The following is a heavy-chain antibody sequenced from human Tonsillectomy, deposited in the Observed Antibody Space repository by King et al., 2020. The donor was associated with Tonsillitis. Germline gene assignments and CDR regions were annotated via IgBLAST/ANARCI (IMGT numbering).Heavy chain of an antibody. CDR1: GFTFSSYG. J-gene: IGHJ4*02. V-gene: IGHV3-30*18. CDR2: ILYDGSNE. CDR3: AKDSSSSQYYLDD. D-gene: IGHD6-6*01. Sequence: VQLVESGGGVVQPGRSLRLSCAASGFTFSSYGMHLVRQASGKGLEWVAVILYDGSNEYYADSVRGRFTISRDNSKNTLYVQMNSLRAEDTAVDYCAKDSSSSQYYLDDWGQGTLVTVSA.